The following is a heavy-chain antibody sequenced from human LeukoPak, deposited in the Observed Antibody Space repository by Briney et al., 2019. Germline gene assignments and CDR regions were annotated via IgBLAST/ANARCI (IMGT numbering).Heavy chain of an antibody. D-gene: IGHD4-17*01. CDR3: ASPIAVTTAFDY. V-gene: IGHV1-8*03. J-gene: IGHJ4*02. Sequence: ASVKVSCKASGYTFTSYDIKWVRQATGQGLEWMGWMNPKSGNTGYAQKFQGRVTITRNTSISTAYMEQSSLRSEDTAVYYCASPIAVTTAFDYWGQGTLVTVSS. CDR1: GYTFTSYD. CDR2: MNPKSGNT.